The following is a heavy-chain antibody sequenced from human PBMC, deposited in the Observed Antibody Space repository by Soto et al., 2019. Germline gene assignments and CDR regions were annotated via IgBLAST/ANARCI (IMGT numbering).Heavy chain of an antibody. J-gene: IGHJ6*02. D-gene: IGHD6-13*01. Sequence: VQLLESGGGLVQPGGSLRLSCAASGFTFSSYAMSWVRQAPGKGLEWVAVIWYDGSNKYYADSVKGRFTISRDNSKNTLYLQMNSLRAEDTAVYYCARETAAAGAYYYGMDVWGQGTTVTVSS. V-gene: IGHV3-33*08. CDR1: GFTFSSYA. CDR2: IWYDGSNK. CDR3: ARETAAAGAYYYGMDV.